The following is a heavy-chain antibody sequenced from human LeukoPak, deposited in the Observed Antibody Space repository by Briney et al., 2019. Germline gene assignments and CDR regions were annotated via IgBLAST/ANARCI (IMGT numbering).Heavy chain of an antibody. V-gene: IGHV3-23*01. CDR1: GFTFSSYA. CDR2: ISGSGGST. Sequence: PGGSLRLSCAASGFTFSSYAMSWVRQAPGKGLEWVSAISGSGGSTYYADSVKGWFTISRDNSKNTLYLQMNSLRAEDTAVYYCAKGYYYGSGSYYPFDVWGQGTTVTVSS. D-gene: IGHD3-10*01. CDR3: AKGYYYGSGSYYPFDV. J-gene: IGHJ6*02.